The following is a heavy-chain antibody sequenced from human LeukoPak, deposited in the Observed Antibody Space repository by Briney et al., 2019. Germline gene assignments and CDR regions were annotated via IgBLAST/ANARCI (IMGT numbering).Heavy chain of an antibody. Sequence: GGSLRLSCAASGFTFSNAWMSWVRQAPGKGLEWVGRIKSKTDGGTTDYAAPVKGRFTISRDDSKNTLYLQINSLKTEDTAVYYCTTGRDGYNSRFDYWGQGTLVTVSS. D-gene: IGHD5-24*01. V-gene: IGHV3-15*01. CDR1: GFTFSNAW. J-gene: IGHJ4*02. CDR2: IKSKTDGGTT. CDR3: TTGRDGYNSRFDY.